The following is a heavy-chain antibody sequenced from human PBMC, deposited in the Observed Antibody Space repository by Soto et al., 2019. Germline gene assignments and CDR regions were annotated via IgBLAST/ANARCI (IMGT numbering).Heavy chain of an antibody. CDR2: INHSGST. J-gene: IGHJ3*02. D-gene: IGHD3-16*01. V-gene: IGHV4-34*01. CDR3: ARDPREALGAFDI. CDR1: GGSFSGYY. Sequence: SETLSLTCAVYGGSFSGYYLSWIRQHPGKGLEWIGEINHSGSTNYNPSLKSRVTISVDTSKNEFSLKLSSVTAADTAVYYCARDPREALGAFDIWGQGTMVTVSS.